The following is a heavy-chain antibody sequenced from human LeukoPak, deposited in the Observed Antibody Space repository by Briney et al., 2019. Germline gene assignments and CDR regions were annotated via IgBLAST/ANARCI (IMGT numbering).Heavy chain of an antibody. J-gene: IGHJ6*02. CDR1: GGSISSYY. V-gene: IGHV4-4*07. D-gene: IGHD1-1*01. Sequence: SETLSLTCTVSGGSISSYYWSWIRQPAGKGLEWIGRIYSSGTTNYKSSLESRVTMSVDTSKSQFSLRLTSVTAADTAVYYCARDQGYLYGLDVWGQGTTVTVSS. CDR2: IYSSGTT. CDR3: ARDQGYLYGLDV.